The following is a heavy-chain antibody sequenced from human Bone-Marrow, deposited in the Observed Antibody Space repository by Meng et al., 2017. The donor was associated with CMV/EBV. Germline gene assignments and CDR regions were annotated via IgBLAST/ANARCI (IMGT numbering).Heavy chain of an antibody. J-gene: IGHJ6*02. CDR1: GGTFSSYA. Sequence: SVKVSCKASGGTFSSYAISWVRQAPGQGLEWMGGIIPIFGTANYAQKFQGRVTITTDESTSTVYMELSSLRSEDTAVYYCARDELGSIAAAGYYYYGMDVWGQGTTVTVSS. D-gene: IGHD6-13*01. CDR2: IIPIFGTA. V-gene: IGHV1-69*05. CDR3: ARDELGSIAAAGYYYYGMDV.